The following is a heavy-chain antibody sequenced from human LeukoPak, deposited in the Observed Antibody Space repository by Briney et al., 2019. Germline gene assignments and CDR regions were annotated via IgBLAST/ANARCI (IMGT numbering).Heavy chain of an antibody. CDR2: IYPGDSDT. CDR3: ARQYCSGGSCHSFDY. Sequence: GESLKISCKGSGYSFTSYWIGWVRRMPGKGLEWMGIIYPGDSDTRYSPSFQGQVTISADKSISTAYLQWSSLKASDTAMYYCARQYCSGGSCHSFDYWGQGTLVTVSS. CDR1: GYSFTSYW. J-gene: IGHJ4*02. D-gene: IGHD2-15*01. V-gene: IGHV5-51*01.